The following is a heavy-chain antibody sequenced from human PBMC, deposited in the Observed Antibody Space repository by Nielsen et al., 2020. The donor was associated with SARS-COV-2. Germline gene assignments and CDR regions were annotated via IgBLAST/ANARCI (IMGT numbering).Heavy chain of an antibody. CDR3: ATSLWFGELFFDY. D-gene: IGHD3-10*01. CDR2: ISWNSGSI. Sequence: GGSLRLSCAASGFTFDDYAMHWVRQAPGKGLEWVSGISWNSGSIGYADSVKGRFTISRDNAKNSLYLQMNSLRAEDTALYYCATSLWFGELFFDYWGQGTLATVSS. CDR1: GFTFDDYA. J-gene: IGHJ4*02. V-gene: IGHV3-9*01.